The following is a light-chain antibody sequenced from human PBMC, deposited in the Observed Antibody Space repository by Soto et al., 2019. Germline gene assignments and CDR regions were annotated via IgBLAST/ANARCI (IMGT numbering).Light chain of an antibody. V-gene: IGKV4-1*01. Sequence: DIVMTQSPASLAVSLGERATINCKSSQSVLYSSNNKNYLAWYQQKPGQPPTLLIYCASTRESGVPDRFSGSGSGTDFTLPISSLQAEDVAVYYCQQYYSTPPAFGQGTKLEIK. CDR1: QSVLYSSNNKNY. CDR2: CAS. CDR3: QQYYSTPPA. J-gene: IGKJ2*01.